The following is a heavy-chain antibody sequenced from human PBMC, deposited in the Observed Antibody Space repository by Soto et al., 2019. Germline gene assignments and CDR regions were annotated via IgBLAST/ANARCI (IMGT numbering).Heavy chain of an antibody. CDR2: VSANGGSR. D-gene: IGHD2-21*02. CDR3: ASLGVGDWANYCYDYYGMDV. CDR1: GFTFSGYA. J-gene: IGHJ6*02. Sequence: GGSLRLSCAATGFTFSGYALTWVRQAPGKGLEWVSAVSANGGSRYSADPVKGRFTIFRDNSKNTQFLQMHSPRADDTAAYYFASLGVGDWANYCYDYYGMDVRGQGTTVTVSS. V-gene: IGHV3-23*01.